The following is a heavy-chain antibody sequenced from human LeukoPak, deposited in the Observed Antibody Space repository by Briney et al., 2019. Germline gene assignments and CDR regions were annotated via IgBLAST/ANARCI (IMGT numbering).Heavy chain of an antibody. Sequence: PSETLSLTCTVSSGSITNSSYYWGWIRQPPGKGLEWIGSTHFSGTTDYNPSLKSRVTISTDTSNNQFSLKLISVTAADTALYYCARHYYYGSGIDYWGQGTLVTVSS. CDR3: ARHYYYGSGIDY. J-gene: IGHJ4*02. V-gene: IGHV4-39*01. CDR1: SGSITNSSYY. CDR2: THFSGTT. D-gene: IGHD3-10*01.